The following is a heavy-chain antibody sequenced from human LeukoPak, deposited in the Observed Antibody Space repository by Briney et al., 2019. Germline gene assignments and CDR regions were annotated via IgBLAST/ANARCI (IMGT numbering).Heavy chain of an antibody. CDR3: VREARGYHYTYFDY. CDR2: IWYDGSNK. Sequence: GGSLRLSCAASGFTFSSYGMHWVRQAPGKGLEWVAVIWYDGSNKYYADSVKGRFTISRDNSKNTLYLQMNSLRAGDTAIYYCVREARGYHYTYFDYWGQGSLVTVSS. CDR1: GFTFSSYG. J-gene: IGHJ4*02. D-gene: IGHD5-18*01. V-gene: IGHV3-33*01.